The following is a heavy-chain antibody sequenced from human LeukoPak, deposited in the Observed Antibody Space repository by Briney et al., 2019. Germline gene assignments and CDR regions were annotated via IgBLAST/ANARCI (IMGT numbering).Heavy chain of an antibody. CDR2: ISYDGSNK. CDR1: GFTFSSYA. CDR3: ARDIVGATNEPDY. J-gene: IGHJ4*02. D-gene: IGHD1-26*01. V-gene: IGHV3-30*04. Sequence: GGSLRLSCAASGFTFSSYAMHWVRQAPGKGLEWVAVISYDGSNKYYADFVKGRFTISRDTSKNTLYLQMNSLRAEDTAVYYCARDIVGATNEPDYWGQGTLVTVSS.